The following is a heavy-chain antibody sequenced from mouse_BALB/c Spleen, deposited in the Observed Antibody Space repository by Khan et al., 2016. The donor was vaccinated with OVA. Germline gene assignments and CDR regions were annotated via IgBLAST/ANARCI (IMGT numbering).Heavy chain of an antibody. CDR2: ISHGGSSV. D-gene: IGHD1-1*01. Sequence: DVMLVESGGGLVQPGGSLKLSCAASGFTFSSYTMSWVRQTPDKRLEWVAFISHGGSSVYYPDTVKGRFTSSRDNAKNTLYLQMSSLKSDDTAMYYCTRPSTTQYDYGMDYWGQGTSVIVSS. CDR3: TRPSTTQYDYGMDY. J-gene: IGHJ4*01. CDR1: GFTFSSYT. V-gene: IGHV5-12-2*01.